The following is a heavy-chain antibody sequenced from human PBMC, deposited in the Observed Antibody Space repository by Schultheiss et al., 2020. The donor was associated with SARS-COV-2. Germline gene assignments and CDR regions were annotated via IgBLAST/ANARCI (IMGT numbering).Heavy chain of an antibody. CDR3: ARDRATKDQGIAWWYFDL. Sequence: GGSLRLSCAASGFTFSSYGMHWVRQAPGKGLEWVAVIWYDGSNKYYADSVKGRFTISRDNSKNTLYLQMNSLRAEDTAVYYCARDRATKDQGIAWWYFDLWGRGTLVTVSS. CDR1: GFTFSSYG. CDR2: IWYDGSNK. J-gene: IGHJ2*01. D-gene: IGHD1-1*01. V-gene: IGHV3-33*01.